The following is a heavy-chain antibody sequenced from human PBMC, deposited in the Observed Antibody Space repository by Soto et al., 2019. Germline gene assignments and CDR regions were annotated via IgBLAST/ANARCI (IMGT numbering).Heavy chain of an antibody. Sequence: QVQLVQSGAEVKKPGASVKVSCKASGYTFTSYAISWVRQAPGQSLEWRGWNSANNGNTNYAQRLQGRVTMTTDTSTTTAYMELRRLRSDDTAVYYCARSGQPAGYWGQGTLVNVSS. J-gene: IGHJ4*02. CDR2: NSANNGNT. CDR3: ARSGQPAGY. V-gene: IGHV1-18*01. D-gene: IGHD6-13*01. CDR1: GYTFTSYA.